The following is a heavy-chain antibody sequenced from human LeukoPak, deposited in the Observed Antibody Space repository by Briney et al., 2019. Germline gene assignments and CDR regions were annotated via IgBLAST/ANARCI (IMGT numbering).Heavy chain of an antibody. Sequence: GESLQISFKASCCTFTSYGISWVRQAPGQGPEGMGWIIAYNGNTNYAQKLQGRVTMTTDTSTSTAYMELRSLRSDDTAVYYCARGLAAPTSWFDPWGQGTLVTVSS. CDR1: CCTFTSYG. D-gene: IGHD6-6*01. V-gene: IGHV1-18*01. J-gene: IGHJ5*02. CDR3: ARGLAAPTSWFDP. CDR2: IIAYNGNT.